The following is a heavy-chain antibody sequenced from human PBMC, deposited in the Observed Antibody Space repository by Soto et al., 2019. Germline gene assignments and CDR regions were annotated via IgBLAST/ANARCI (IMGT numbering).Heavy chain of an antibody. D-gene: IGHD6-6*01. CDR2: ISYDGSNK. CDR1: GFTFSSYG. J-gene: IGHJ6*02. Sequence: VQLVESGGGVVQPGRSLRLSCAASGFTFSSYGMHWVRQAPGKGLEWVAVISYDGSNKYYADSVKGRFTISRDNSKNTLYLQINSLRAEDTAVYYCAKDEAARRDYYYYGMDVWGQGTTVTVSS. V-gene: IGHV3-30*18. CDR3: AKDEAARRDYYYYGMDV.